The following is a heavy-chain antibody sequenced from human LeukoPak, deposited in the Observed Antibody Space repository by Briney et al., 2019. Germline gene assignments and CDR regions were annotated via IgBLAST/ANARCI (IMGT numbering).Heavy chain of an antibody. CDR1: GFTFSSYS. J-gene: IGHJ6*04. V-gene: IGHV3-30*02. Sequence: PGGSLRLSCAASGFTFSSYSMNWVRQAPGKGLEWVAFIRYDGRNEYYADSVKGRFTISRDNSKNTLYLQMNSLRPEDRAVYYCAKDNDFWSGYTSFVDVWGKGTTVTVSS. CDR2: IRYDGRNE. D-gene: IGHD3-3*01. CDR3: AKDNDFWSGYTSFVDV.